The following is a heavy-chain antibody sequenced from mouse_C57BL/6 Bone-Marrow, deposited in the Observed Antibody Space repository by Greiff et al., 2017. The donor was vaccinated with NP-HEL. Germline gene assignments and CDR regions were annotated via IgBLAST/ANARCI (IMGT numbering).Heavy chain of an antibody. J-gene: IGHJ1*03. D-gene: IGHD1-1*01. V-gene: IGHV14-4*01. CDR2: IDPENGDT. CDR1: GFNIKDDY. Sequence: VQLKQSGAKLVRPGASVKLSCTASGFNIKDDYMHWVKQRPEQGLEWIGWIDPENGDTEYASKFQGKATITADTSSNTAYLQLSSLTSEDTAVYYCTTVVATDWYFDVWGTGTTVTVSS. CDR3: TTVVATDWYFDV.